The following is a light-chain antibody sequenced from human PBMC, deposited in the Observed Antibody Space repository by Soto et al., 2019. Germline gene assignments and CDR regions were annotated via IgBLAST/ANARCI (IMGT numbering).Light chain of an antibody. CDR1: SSDVGRYNY. V-gene: IGLV2-14*03. Sequence: QSALTQPASVSGSPGQSITISCTGTSSDVGRYNYVSWYQQHPGKAPIIVIYDVTDRPSGVSDRFTGSKSGNTASLTISGLQAEDEADYYCGSYTSSNTLIFGGGTKVTVL. J-gene: IGLJ2*01. CDR2: DVT. CDR3: GSYTSSNTLI.